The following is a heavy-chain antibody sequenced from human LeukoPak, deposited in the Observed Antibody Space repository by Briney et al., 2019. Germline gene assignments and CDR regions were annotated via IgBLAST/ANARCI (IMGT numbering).Heavy chain of an antibody. CDR1: GGSISSSSYY. CDR3: AREELTMIYGFDY. Sequence: NPSETLSLTCTVSGGSISSSSYYWGWIRQPPGKGLEWIGSIYYSGSTYYNPSLKSRVTMSVDTSKNQFSLKLSSVTAADTAVYYCAREELTMIYGFDYWGQGTLVTVSS. V-gene: IGHV4-39*07. J-gene: IGHJ4*02. CDR2: IYYSGST. D-gene: IGHD3-22*01.